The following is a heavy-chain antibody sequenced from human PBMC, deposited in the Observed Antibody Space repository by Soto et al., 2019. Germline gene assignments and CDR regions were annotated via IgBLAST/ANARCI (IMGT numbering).Heavy chain of an antibody. CDR1: GGSFSGYY. CDR2: INHSGST. J-gene: IGHJ6*02. V-gene: IGHV4-34*01. D-gene: IGHD6-13*01. Sequence: SETLSLTCAVYGGSFSGYYWSWIRQPPGKGLEWIGEINHSGSTNYNPSLKSRVTISVDTSKNQFSLKLSSMTAADTAVYYCARFRGRRSFSSPAYGMDVWGQGTTVTVSS. CDR3: ARFRGRRSFSSPAYGMDV.